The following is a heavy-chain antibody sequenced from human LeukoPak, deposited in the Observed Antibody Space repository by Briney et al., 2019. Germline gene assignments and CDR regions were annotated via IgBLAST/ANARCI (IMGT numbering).Heavy chain of an antibody. CDR1: GFTFDDYA. J-gene: IGHJ6*02. CDR2: ISWKSDII. V-gene: IGHV3-9*01. Sequence: GGSLRLSCAASGFTFDDYAMHWVRQVPGKGLEWVSTISWKSDIIGYADSVKGRFTISRDNAKSSLYLQMNSLRVEDTALYYCVKSFYASPPAGKDVWGQGTTVTVSS. D-gene: IGHD2-2*01. CDR3: VKSFYASPPAGKDV.